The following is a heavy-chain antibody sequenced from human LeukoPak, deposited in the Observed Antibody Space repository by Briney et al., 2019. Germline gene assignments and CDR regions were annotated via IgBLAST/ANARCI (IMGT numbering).Heavy chain of an antibody. CDR1: GFSFNTYS. CDR3: ARDSGESSTHPIFDN. CDR2: ISSTSSYI. V-gene: IGHV3-21*01. Sequence: GGSLRLSCAVSGFSFNTYSMDWVRQAPGKGLEWVSSISSTSSYIYYADSVKGRFTISRDNAKNSLYLQMNSLRAEDTAVYYCARDSGESSTHPIFDNWGQGTLVTVSS. D-gene: IGHD2-21*01. J-gene: IGHJ4*02.